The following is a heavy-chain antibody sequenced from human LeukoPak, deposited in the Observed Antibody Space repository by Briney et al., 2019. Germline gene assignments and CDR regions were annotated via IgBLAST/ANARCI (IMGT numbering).Heavy chain of an antibody. CDR1: GGSIMGGDYY. CDR2: IYYSGSV. V-gene: IGHV4-31*03. Sequence: PSQTLSLTCTVSGGSIMGGDYYWSWIRQHPGKGLEWIGYIYYSGSVYYTPSMKSRLTISTDTSKSQFSMRLSSVTAADTAVYYCERRRDRGYEFDYWGQGTLVTVSS. D-gene: IGHD5-12*01. J-gene: IGHJ4*02. CDR3: ERRRDRGYEFDY.